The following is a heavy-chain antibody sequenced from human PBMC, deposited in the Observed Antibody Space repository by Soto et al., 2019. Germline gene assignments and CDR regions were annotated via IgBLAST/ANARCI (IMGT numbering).Heavy chain of an antibody. CDR2: IYYSGRT. CDR1: GGSVSSGSYY. Sequence: QVQLQESGPGLVKPSETLSLTCTVSGGSVSSGSYYWSWIRQPPGKGLEWIGYIYYSGRTNYNPSLKSRVTISVDTSKNQYSRKLSYVTAADTAVYYCARDPGIAVAGRYYYYGMDVWGQGTTVTVSS. CDR3: ARDPGIAVAGRYYYYGMDV. V-gene: IGHV4-61*01. D-gene: IGHD6-19*01. J-gene: IGHJ6*02.